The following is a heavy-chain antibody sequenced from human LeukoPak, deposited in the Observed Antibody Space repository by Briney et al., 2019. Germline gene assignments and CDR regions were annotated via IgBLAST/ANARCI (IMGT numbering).Heavy chain of an antibody. CDR2: VYYNGST. Sequence: SETLSLTCTVSGGSISTYYWSWIRQPPGKGLEWIGYVYYNGSTKYNPSLKSRVTISVDTSKNQFSLKMRSVTAADTAVYYCARGSMITFGNFDYWGQGTLVTVSS. CDR1: GGSISTYY. CDR3: ARGSMITFGNFDY. J-gene: IGHJ4*02. V-gene: IGHV4-59*01. D-gene: IGHD3-16*01.